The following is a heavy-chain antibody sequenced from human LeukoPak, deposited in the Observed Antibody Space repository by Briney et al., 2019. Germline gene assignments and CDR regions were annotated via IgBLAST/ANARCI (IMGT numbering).Heavy chain of an antibody. V-gene: IGHV3-21*01. D-gene: IGHD5-18*01. CDR2: ISSSSSYI. CDR3: ARGGDTAMVTPLGAFDI. J-gene: IGHJ3*02. CDR1: GFTFSSYG. Sequence: AGGSLRLSCAASGFTFSSYGMNWVRQAPGKGLEWVSSISSSSSYIYYADSVKGRFTISRDNAKNSLYLQMNSLRAEDTAVYYCARGGDTAMVTPLGAFDIWGQGTMVTVSS.